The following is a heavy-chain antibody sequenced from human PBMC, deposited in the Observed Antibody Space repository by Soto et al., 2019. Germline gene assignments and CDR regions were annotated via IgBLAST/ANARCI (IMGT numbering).Heavy chain of an antibody. Sequence: QVQLGQSAAEVKKPGAPVKVSCKASGYTLTNYAISWVRQAPGQGPEWMGWINTYNGHSNYAQKFQGRVTMTTDTSTNTAYMELRSLTSDDTAVYYCARDCTGGSCFCIYWGQGTLVTVSS. V-gene: IGHV1-18*01. J-gene: IGHJ4*02. CDR2: INTYNGHS. D-gene: IGHD2-15*01. CDR3: ARDCTGGSCFCIY. CDR1: GYTLTNYA.